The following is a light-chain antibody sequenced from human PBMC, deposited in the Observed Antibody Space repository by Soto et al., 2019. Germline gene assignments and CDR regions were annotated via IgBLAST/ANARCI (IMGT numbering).Light chain of an antibody. CDR3: FSYSPSFSFVV. CDR1: NNNVGTYYL. V-gene: IGLV2-23*01. J-gene: IGLJ2*01. Sequence: QSALTQPASVSGSPGQSITISCIATNNNVGTYYLVSWYQQHPGKAPKLIISEGSRRPSGVSNRFSGSQPDNTASLTISGLQAEDEGDYYCFSYSPSFSFVVFGGGTKVTVL. CDR2: EGS.